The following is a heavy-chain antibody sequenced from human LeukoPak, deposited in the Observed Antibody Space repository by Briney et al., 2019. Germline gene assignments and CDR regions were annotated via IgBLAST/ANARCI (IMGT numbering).Heavy chain of an antibody. CDR3: ARAQGVVTIFGVVIGY. V-gene: IGHV3-23*01. CDR1: GFTFSTYA. D-gene: IGHD3-3*01. J-gene: IGHJ4*02. CDR2: ISGSGDST. Sequence: PGGSLRLSCAASGFTFSTYAVNWVRQAPGKGLEWVSTISGSGDSTYYADSVKGRFTISRDNAKNSLYLQMNSLRAEDTAVYYCARAQGVVTIFGVVIGYWGQGTLVTVSS.